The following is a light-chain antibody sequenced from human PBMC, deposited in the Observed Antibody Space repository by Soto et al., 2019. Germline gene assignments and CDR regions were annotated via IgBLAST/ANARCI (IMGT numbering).Light chain of an antibody. Sequence: DIQITQSPSSVSAALRHRVIITFQSSQDIRNYLNWYQQKPGKAPKVLIYDASNLETGVPSRFSAGGSGTHFTFTINSLQTEDIATYLCKQFDNLPLTFGGGTKVDIK. CDR2: DAS. J-gene: IGKJ4*01. CDR3: KQFDNLPLT. V-gene: IGKV1-33*01. CDR1: QDIRNY.